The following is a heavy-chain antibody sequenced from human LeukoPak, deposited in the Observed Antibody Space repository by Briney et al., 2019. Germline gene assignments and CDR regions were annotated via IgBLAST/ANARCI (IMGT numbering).Heavy chain of an antibody. CDR3: ARAGQGFDS. V-gene: IGHV3-23*01. J-gene: IGHJ5*01. CDR2: ISGSGGST. Sequence: GGSLRLSCAASGFTFSSYAMSWVRQAPGKGLEWVSAISGSGGSTYYADSVKGRFTISRDSAKSTLYLQMTILTAEDTAVYYCARAGQGFDSWGQGTLVTVSS. CDR1: GFTFSSYA.